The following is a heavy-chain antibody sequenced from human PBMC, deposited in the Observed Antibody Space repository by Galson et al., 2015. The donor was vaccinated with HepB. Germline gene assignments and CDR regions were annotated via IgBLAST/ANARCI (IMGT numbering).Heavy chain of an antibody. Sequence: SLRLSCAASGFTFSRYAMHWVRQAPGEGLEWVAVIWYDGSNKYFADSVKGRFTISRDNSKNTLSLQMDSLRPEDTAVYYCARDDYADNVFMFDYWGQGIQVTFSS. CDR2: IWYDGSNK. CDR1: GFTFSRYA. D-gene: IGHD4-17*01. J-gene: IGHJ4*02. V-gene: IGHV3-33*01. CDR3: ARDDYADNVFMFDY.